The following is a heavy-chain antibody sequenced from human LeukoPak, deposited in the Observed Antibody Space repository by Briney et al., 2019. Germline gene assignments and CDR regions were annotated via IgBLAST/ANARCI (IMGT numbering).Heavy chain of an antibody. CDR1: GFTFSSYG. D-gene: IGHD3-10*01. CDR3: ARDLGVPLYYYYMDV. J-gene: IGHJ6*03. V-gene: IGHV3-30*03. CDR2: ISYDGSNK. Sequence: QPGGSLRLSCAASGFTFSSYGMHWVRQAPGKGLEWVAVISYDGSNKYYADSVKGRFTISRDNSKNTLYLQMNSLRAEDTAVYYCARDLGVPLYYYYMDVWGKGTTVTVSS.